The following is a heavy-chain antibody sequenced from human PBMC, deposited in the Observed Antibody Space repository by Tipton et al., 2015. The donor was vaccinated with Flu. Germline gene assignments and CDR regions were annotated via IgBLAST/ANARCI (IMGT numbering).Heavy chain of an antibody. D-gene: IGHD5-18*01. CDR1: GFTFSSYA. Sequence: SLRLFCAASGFTFSSYAMSWVRQAPGKGLEWVSAISGSGGSTYYADSVKGRFTISRDNSKNTLYLQMNSLRAEDTAVYYCASGYSYGYLIYYYYGMDVWGQGTTVTVSS. CDR3: ASGYSYGYLIYYYYGMDV. V-gene: IGHV3-23*01. J-gene: IGHJ6*02. CDR2: ISGSGGST.